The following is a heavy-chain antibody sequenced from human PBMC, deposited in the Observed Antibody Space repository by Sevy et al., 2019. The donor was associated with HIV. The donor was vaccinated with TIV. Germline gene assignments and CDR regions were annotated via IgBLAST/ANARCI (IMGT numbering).Heavy chain of an antibody. J-gene: IGHJ3*01. D-gene: IGHD3-16*01. V-gene: IGHV3-13*01. CDR2: IGTAGDT. CDR3: ARGGSDAFDF. Sequence: GGSLRLSCAASGFNLRTYDMHWVRQAPGKGLEWVSAIGTAGDTSYPASVKGRFSISRENARNSLHIQMNNLGVGDTAMYFCARGGSDAFDFWGRGAMVTVSS. CDR1: GFNLRTYD.